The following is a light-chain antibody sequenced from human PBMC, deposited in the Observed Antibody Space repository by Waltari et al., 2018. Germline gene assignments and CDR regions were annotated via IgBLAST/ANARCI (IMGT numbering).Light chain of an antibody. CDR1: QGVCRF. J-gene: IGKJ1*01. CDR3: QKYERLPAT. V-gene: IGKV3-20*01. CDR2: GTS. Sequence: DIGLKQFPGAAVLSPGGKATLSRRASQGVCRFLAWDQQKPGQAPRLLIYGTSTRATGIPGRFSGSGSGTDFSLTISRLEPEDFAVYYCQKYERLPATFGQGTKVEI.